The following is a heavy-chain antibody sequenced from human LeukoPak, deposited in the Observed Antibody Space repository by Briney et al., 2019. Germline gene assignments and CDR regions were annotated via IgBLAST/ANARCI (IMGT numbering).Heavy chain of an antibody. CDR2: ISVSGGSI. D-gene: IGHD2-2*01. Sequence: GGSLRLSCAASGFTFSSYAMSWVRQAPGKGLEWVSVISVSGGSISYADSVKGRFTISRDNSKNTLYLQMNSLRAEDTAVYYCAKDRDCSSATCYVFWFDPWGQGTLVTVSS. V-gene: IGHV3-23*01. CDR1: GFTFSSYA. J-gene: IGHJ5*02. CDR3: AKDRDCSSATCYVFWFDP.